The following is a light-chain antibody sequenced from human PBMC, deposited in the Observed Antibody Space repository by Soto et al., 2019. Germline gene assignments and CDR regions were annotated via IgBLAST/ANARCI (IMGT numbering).Light chain of an antibody. J-gene: IGKJ1*01. CDR2: DAS. CDR3: QQYNTYSWT. Sequence: DIQMTQFPSTLSSSVGDSVTISCRASQTIPSWLAWYQKKPGKAPKLLIYDASSLESGVPSRLSGSGSGTEFTLTISRLQPDDCATYDGQQYNTYSWTFGPGTKVDIK. CDR1: QTIPSW. V-gene: IGKV1-5*01.